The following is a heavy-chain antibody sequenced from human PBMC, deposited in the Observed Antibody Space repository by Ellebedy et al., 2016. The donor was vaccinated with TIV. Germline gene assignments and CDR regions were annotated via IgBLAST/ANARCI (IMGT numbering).Heavy chain of an antibody. CDR3: TRPSTVGATLCFDY. J-gene: IGHJ4*02. V-gene: IGHV3-48*01. CDR1: AFTFSSYA. CDR2: IRSSSSTI. D-gene: IGHD1-26*01. Sequence: GESLKISCAASAFTFSSYAMNWVRQAPGKALDSVSYIRSSSSTIYYADSVIGRFTISRDNAKNSLYLQMNSLRAEDTAVYYCTRPSTVGATLCFDYWGRGTLVTVSS.